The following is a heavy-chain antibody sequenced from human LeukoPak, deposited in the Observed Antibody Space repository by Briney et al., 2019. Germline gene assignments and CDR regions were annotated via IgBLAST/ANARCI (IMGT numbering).Heavy chain of an antibody. CDR3: ARSEGCSSTSCYNYSGMDV. CDR2: MNPNSGNT. J-gene: IGHJ6*02. CDR1: GYTFTSYD. V-gene: IGHV1-8*01. Sequence: SSVKVSCKASGYTFTSYDINWVRQATGQGLEWVVWMNPNSGNTGCAQKFQGRVTMTRNTSISTAYMELSSLRSEDTAVYYCARSEGCSSTSCYNYSGMDVWGQGTTVTVSS. D-gene: IGHD2-2*02.